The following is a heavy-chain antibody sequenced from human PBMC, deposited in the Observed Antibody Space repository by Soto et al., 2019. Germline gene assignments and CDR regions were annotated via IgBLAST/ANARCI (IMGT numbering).Heavy chain of an antibody. J-gene: IGHJ4*02. CDR1: GFTFSGYG. V-gene: IGHV3-33*01. Sequence: PGGSLRLSCAASGFTFSGYGMHWVRQAPGKGLEWVAVIWYDGSNKYYADSAKGRFTISRDNAKNTLYLQMNSLRAEDTAVYYCARDYVLPDYWGQGNLVTVSS. CDR2: IWYDGSNK. CDR3: ARDYVLPDY. D-gene: IGHD3-10*01.